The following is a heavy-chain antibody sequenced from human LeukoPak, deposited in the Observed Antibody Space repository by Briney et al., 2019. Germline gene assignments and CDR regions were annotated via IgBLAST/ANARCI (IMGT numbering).Heavy chain of an antibody. J-gene: IGHJ5*02. CDR1: GGSIRSYY. CDR3: ARLGSTWYENWFDP. CDR2: IYYSGST. Sequence: SETLSLTCTVSGGSIRSYYWSWIRQPPGKGLEWIGYIYYSGSTNYNPSLKSRVTISVDTSKNQFSLKLSSVTAADTAVYYCARLGSTWYENWFDPWGQGTLVTVSS. D-gene: IGHD6-13*01. V-gene: IGHV4-59*08.